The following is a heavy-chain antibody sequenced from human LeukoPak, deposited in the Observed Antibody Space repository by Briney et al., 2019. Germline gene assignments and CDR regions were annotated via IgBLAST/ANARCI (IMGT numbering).Heavy chain of an antibody. CDR3: AKVSAVAGNNWFDP. CDR1: GFTFSSYG. CDR2: ISYDGSNK. V-gene: IGHV3-30*18. D-gene: IGHD6-19*01. J-gene: IGHJ5*02. Sequence: GGSLRRSCAASGFTFSSYGMHWVRQTPGKGLEWVAVISYDGSNKYYADSVKGRLTIPRDNSKNTLYLQMNSLRAEDTAVYYCAKVSAVAGNNWFDPWGQGTLVTVS.